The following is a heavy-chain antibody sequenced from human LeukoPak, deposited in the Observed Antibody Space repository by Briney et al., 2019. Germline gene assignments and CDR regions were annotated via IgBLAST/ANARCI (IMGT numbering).Heavy chain of an antibody. CDR1: RYTFTGYY. CDR3: ARDRSEPLQAFDI. D-gene: IGHD1-14*01. J-gene: IGHJ3*02. CDR2: INPNSGGT. Sequence: ASVKGSCKASRYTFTGYYMHWVRQAPGQGLEWMGWINPNSGGTNYAQKFQGRVTMTRDTSISTAYMELSRLRSDDTAVYYCARDRSEPLQAFDIWGQGTMVTVSS. V-gene: IGHV1-2*02.